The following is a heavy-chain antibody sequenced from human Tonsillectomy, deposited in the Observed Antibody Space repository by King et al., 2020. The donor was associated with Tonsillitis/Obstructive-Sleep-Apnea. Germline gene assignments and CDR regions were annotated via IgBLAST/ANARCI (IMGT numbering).Heavy chain of an antibody. CDR2: ISWNSGNI. J-gene: IGHJ4*02. D-gene: IGHD6-19*01. Sequence: VQLVQSGGGLVQPGRSLRLSCAASGFTFDDYAMHWVRQAPGKGLEWVSGISWNSGNIDYADSVKGRFTISRDNAKNSLYLQMNSLRAEDTALYYCAKGSWAVAGSFDYWGQGTLVIVSS. V-gene: IGHV3-9*01. CDR3: AKGSWAVAGSFDY. CDR1: GFTFDDYA.